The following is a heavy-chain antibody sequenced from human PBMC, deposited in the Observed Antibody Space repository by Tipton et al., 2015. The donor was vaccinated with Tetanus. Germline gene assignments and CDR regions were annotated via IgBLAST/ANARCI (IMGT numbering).Heavy chain of an antibody. D-gene: IGHD5-24*01. V-gene: IGHV4-59*01. J-gene: IGHJ4*02. CDR2: INNSGNT. Sequence: TLSLTCTVSGAPISSYYWSWIRQPPGNGLEWNGYINNSGNTNYNPSLKSRVTISVDTSKNQFSLKLNSVTAADTAVYYCARGRDGYNYPFDYWGQGTLVIVSS. CDR3: ARGRDGYNYPFDY. CDR1: GAPISSYY.